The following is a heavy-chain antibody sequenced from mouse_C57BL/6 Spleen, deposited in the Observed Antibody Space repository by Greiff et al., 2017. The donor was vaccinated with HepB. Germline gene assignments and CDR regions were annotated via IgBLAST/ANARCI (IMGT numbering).Heavy chain of an antibody. CDR1: GFTFSSYA. J-gene: IGHJ1*03. V-gene: IGHV5-4*03. D-gene: IGHD1-1*01. CDR3: ARGNFYYYGSSPNWYFDV. CDR2: ISDGGSYT. Sequence: EVKLVESGGGLVKPGGSLKLSCAASGFTFSSYAMSWVRQTPEKRLEWVATISDGGSYTYYPDNVKGRFTISRDNAKNNLYLQMSHLKSEDTARYYCARGNFYYYGSSPNWYFDVWGTGTTVTVSS.